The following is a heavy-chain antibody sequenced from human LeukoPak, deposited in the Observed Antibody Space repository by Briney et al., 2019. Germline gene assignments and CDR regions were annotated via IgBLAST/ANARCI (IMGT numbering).Heavy chain of an antibody. Sequence: EGSLRLSCVVSGFTFSSYHMNRVRQAPGKGLEWVSSISTSRNYIYYADSVTGRFTISRDNAKNSLFLQMNSLRAEDTAVYYCARRATTERGVSYGLDYWGQGTLVTVSS. CDR1: GFTFSSYH. D-gene: IGHD5-18*01. CDR3: ARRATTERGVSYGLDY. V-gene: IGHV3-21*01. J-gene: IGHJ4*02. CDR2: ISTSRNYI.